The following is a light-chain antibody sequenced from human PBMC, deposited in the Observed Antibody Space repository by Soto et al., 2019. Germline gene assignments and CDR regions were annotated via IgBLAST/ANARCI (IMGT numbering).Light chain of an antibody. CDR2: AAS. J-gene: IGKJ1*01. CDR1: QGITNY. Sequence: DIQMTQSPSSLSASVGDRVTITCRASQGITNYLAWYQQKPGKVPKLLIYAASTLQAGVPSRFSGCGFGTDFTLTISSLQPEDVATYYCQNYNSAPWTFGQGTKVEIK. V-gene: IGKV1-27*01. CDR3: QNYNSAPWT.